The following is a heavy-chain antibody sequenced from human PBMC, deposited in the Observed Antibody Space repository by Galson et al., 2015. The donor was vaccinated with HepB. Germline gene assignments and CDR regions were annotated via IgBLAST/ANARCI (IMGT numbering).Heavy chain of an antibody. V-gene: IGHV1-18*01. CDR3: ARVRGYSYGHGGFDP. Sequence: SVKVSCKASGYTFTSYGISWVRQAPGQGLEWMGWISAYNGNTNYAQKLQGRVTMTTDTSTSTAYMELSSLRSEDTAVYYCARVRGYSYGHGGFDPWGQGTLVTVSS. J-gene: IGHJ5*02. CDR1: GYTFTSYG. D-gene: IGHD5-18*01. CDR2: ISAYNGNT.